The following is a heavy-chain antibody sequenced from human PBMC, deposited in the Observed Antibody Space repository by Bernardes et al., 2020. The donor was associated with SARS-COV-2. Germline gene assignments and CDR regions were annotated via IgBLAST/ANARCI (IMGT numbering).Heavy chain of an antibody. CDR3: VRVWLDLPGVAAAPPVFDY. Sequence: SETLSLTCVVSGYSISAGYYWGWIRQPPGKGLEWIGNIYHTENTYYNPSLKSRVTVSVDTSKNQFSLRLTSVTAADTAVYYCVRVWLDLPGVAAAPPVFDYWGQGSLVTVSS. D-gene: IGHD2-15*01. CDR1: GYSISAGYY. J-gene: IGHJ4*02. CDR2: IYHTENT. V-gene: IGHV4-38-2*01.